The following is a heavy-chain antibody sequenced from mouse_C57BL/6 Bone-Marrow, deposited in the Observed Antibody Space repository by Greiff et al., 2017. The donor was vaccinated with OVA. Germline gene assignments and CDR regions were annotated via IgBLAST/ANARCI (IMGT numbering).Heavy chain of an antibody. CDR3: ARYTTVVVPDY. V-gene: IGHV1-55*01. CDR1: GYTFTSYW. D-gene: IGHD1-1*01. J-gene: IGHJ2*01. CDR2: IYPGSGST. Sequence: VQLQQPGAELVKPGASVKMSCKASGYTFTSYWITWVKQRPGQGLEWIGDIYPGSGSTNYNEKFKSKATLTVDNSSSTAYMQLSSLTSEDSAVYYCARYTTVVVPDYWGQGTTLTVSS.